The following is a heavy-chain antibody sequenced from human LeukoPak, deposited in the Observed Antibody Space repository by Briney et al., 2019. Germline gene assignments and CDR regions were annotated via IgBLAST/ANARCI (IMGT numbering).Heavy chain of an antibody. V-gene: IGHV3-7*01. CDR2: IRQDGSEK. CDR1: GFTFSSYW. Sequence: PGGSLRLSCAPSGFTFSSYWMSWVRQAPGEGLEWVANIRQDGSEKYYVDSVNGQFTIFRENAKLSVYLTTASLRAEATAVYYSARENRITSCCFDYWGKGTLVTVSS. D-gene: IGHD2-2*01. CDR3: ARENRITSCCFDY. J-gene: IGHJ4*02.